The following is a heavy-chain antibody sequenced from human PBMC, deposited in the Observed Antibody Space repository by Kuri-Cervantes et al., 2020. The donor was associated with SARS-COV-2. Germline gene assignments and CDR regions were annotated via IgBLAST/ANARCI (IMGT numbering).Heavy chain of an antibody. Sequence: GGSLRLSCAASGFTFSSYSMNWVRQAPGKGLEWVSSISSSSYIYYADSVRGRFTISRDNAKNSLYLQMNSLRAEDTAVYFCARGEVGEAYYDFWSGYYSGCVDYWGHGNLVHVAS. CDR3: ARGEVGEAYYDFWSGYYSGCVDY. D-gene: IGHD3-3*01. J-gene: IGHJ4*01. CDR2: ISSSSYI. V-gene: IGHV3-21*01. CDR1: GFTFSSYS.